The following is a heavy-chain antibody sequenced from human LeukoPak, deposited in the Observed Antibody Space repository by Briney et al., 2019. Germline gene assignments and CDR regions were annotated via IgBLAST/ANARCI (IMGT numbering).Heavy chain of an antibody. CDR3: AKAIAAAGTVSPFDY. D-gene: IGHD6-13*01. Sequence: PGGSLRLSCAASGFTFSSYGMHWVRQAPGKGLEWVAVISYVGSNKYYADSVKGRFTISIDNSKNMLYLQMNSLRAEDTAVYYCAKAIAAAGTVSPFDYWGQGTLVTVSS. J-gene: IGHJ4*02. CDR1: GFTFSSYG. V-gene: IGHV3-30*18. CDR2: ISYVGSNK.